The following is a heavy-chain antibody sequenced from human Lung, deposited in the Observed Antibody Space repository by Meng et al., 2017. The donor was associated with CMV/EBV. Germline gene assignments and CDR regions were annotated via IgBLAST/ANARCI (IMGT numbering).Heavy chain of an antibody. D-gene: IGHD2-2*03. CDR3: ASGYCNGNSCHSAFDM. CDR1: GGTFASHT. CDR2: IIPFLDMT. J-gene: IGHJ3*02. Sequence: SSXXVSXKTTGGTFASHTISWVRQAPGQRLEWMGRIIPFLDMTNYAQMFQGRISITADRSTSTAYMELNSLKSEDTAIYYCASGYCNGNSCHSAFDMWGPGXRVTVSS. V-gene: IGHV1-69*02.